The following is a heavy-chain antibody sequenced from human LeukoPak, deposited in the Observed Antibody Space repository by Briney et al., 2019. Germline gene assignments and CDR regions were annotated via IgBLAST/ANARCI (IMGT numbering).Heavy chain of an antibody. CDR2: IIPIFGTA. CDR3: ARDYYDILTGHRFDP. V-gene: IGHV1-69*13. D-gene: IGHD3-9*01. J-gene: IGHJ5*02. CDR1: GGTFSSYA. Sequence: ASVKVSCKASGGTFSSYAISWVRQVPGQGLEWMGGIIPIFGTANYAQKFQGRVTITADESTSTAYMELSSLRSEDTAVYYCARDYYDILTGHRFDPWGQGTLVTVSS.